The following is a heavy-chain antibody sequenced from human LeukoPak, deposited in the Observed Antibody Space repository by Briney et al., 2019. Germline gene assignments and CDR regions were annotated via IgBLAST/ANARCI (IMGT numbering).Heavy chain of an antibody. CDR3: ATTSGTYYYDSSGYYASVQGLFDY. J-gene: IGHJ4*02. CDR1: GFTFSSYW. D-gene: IGHD3-22*01. V-gene: IGHV3-7*01. Sequence: GGSLRLSCAASGFTFSSYWMSWVRQAPGKRLEWVANIKQDGSEKYYVDSVKGRFTISRDNAKNSLYLQMNSLRAEDTAVYYCATTSGTYYYDSSGYYASVQGLFDYWGQGTLVTVSS. CDR2: IKQDGSEK.